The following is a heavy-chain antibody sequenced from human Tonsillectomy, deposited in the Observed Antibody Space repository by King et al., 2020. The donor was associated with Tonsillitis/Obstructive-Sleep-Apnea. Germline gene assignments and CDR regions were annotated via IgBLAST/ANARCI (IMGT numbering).Heavy chain of an antibody. V-gene: IGHV3-11*05. J-gene: IGHJ4*02. CDR2: ISNSISYT. Sequence: VQLVQSGGGLVKPGGSLRLSCAASGFTFSDYYMSWIRQAPGKGLEWVSYISNSISYTSYADSVKGRFTISRDNAKNSLYLQMNSLRAEDTAVYYCASGQGLTFGGVIVPHHFDYWGQGTLVTVSS. CDR3: ASGQGLTFGGVIVPHHFDY. D-gene: IGHD3-16*02. CDR1: GFTFSDYY.